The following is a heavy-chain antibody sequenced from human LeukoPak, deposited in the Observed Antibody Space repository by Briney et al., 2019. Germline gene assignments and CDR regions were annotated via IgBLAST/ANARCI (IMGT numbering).Heavy chain of an antibody. Sequence: PGGSLRLSCAASGFTVSSNYMSWVRQAPGKGLEWVSVIYSGGSTYYADSVKGRFTIPRDNSKNTLYLQMNSLRAEDTAVYYCASSNNWGPPTHWGQGTLVTVSS. CDR2: IYSGGST. D-gene: IGHD7-27*01. CDR1: GFTVSSNY. CDR3: ASSNNWGPPTH. J-gene: IGHJ4*02. V-gene: IGHV3-53*01.